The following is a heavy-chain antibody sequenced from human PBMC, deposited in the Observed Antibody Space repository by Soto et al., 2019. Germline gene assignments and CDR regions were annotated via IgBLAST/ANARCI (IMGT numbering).Heavy chain of an antibody. CDR3: GRGRHGGNFEALRY. V-gene: IGHV3-33*01. Sequence: QVQLVESGGGVVQHGRSLRLSCAASGFNFSSYGMHWVREAPGKGLEWAAVIWYDGSNKYYADSLKGRFTISRDNSKNMLYLQMNSLRAEERAVYYCGRGRHGGNFEALRYCGQGTLVTVS. CDR1: GFNFSSYG. CDR2: IWYDGSNK. D-gene: IGHD2-21*02. J-gene: IGHJ4*02.